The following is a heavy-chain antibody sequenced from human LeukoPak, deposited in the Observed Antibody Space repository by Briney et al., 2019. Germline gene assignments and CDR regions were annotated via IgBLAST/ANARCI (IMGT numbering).Heavy chain of an antibody. V-gene: IGHV4-34*01. CDR2: INHSGST. Sequence: PSETLSLTCAVYGGSFSGYYWSWIRQPPGKGLEWIGEINHSGSTNYNPSLKSRVTISVDTSKNQFSLKLSSVTAADTAVYYCARQKQLVRAHFDYWGQGTLVTVSS. D-gene: IGHD6-13*01. J-gene: IGHJ4*02. CDR3: ARQKQLVRAHFDY. CDR1: GGSFSGYY.